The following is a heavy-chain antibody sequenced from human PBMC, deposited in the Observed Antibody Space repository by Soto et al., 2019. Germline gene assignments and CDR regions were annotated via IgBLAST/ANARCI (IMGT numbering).Heavy chain of an antibody. V-gene: IGHV1-69*08. J-gene: IGHJ3*02. D-gene: IGHD2-15*01. Sequence: QVQLVQSGAEVKKPGYSVKVSCKASGGTFSSYTISWVRQAPGQGLEWMGRIIPILGIANYAQKFQGRVTITADKSTSTAYMELSSLRSEDTAVYYCARDGRSVGAGDAFDIWGQGTMVTVSS. CDR3: ARDGRSVGAGDAFDI. CDR1: GGTFSSYT. CDR2: IIPILGIA.